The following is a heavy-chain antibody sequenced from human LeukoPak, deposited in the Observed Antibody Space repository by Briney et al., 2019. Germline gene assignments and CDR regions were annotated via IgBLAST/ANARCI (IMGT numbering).Heavy chain of an antibody. Sequence: KESGPTLVKPTQTLTLTCTFSGFSLSTSGVGVGWIRQPPGKALEWFALIYWNDDKRYSPSLKSRPTITKDTSKNQVVLTMTNMDPVDTATYYCAHRRIETYYDFWSGPLDYWGQGTLVTVSS. J-gene: IGHJ4*02. D-gene: IGHD3-3*01. V-gene: IGHV2-5*01. CDR3: AHRRIETYYDFWSGPLDY. CDR1: GFSLSTSGVG. CDR2: IYWNDDK.